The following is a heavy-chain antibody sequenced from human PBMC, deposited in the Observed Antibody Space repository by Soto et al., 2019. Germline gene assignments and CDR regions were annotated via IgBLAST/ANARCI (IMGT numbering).Heavy chain of an antibody. CDR3: ARTSTWFQH. Sequence: QVQLQESGPGLVKPSGTLSLTCAVSGGSVSSNHWWRWVRQPPGKGLEWIGEIYHDGSDNYNSSLKSRVNISVDKSNNQFSLELTSVTAADTAVYYCARTSTWFQHWGQGTLVTVSS. CDR2: IYHDGSD. V-gene: IGHV4-4*02. J-gene: IGHJ1*01. CDR1: GGSVSSNHW.